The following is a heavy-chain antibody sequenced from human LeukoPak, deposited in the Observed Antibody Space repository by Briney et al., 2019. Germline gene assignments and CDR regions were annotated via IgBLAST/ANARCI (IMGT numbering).Heavy chain of an antibody. CDR2: ISYDGSNK. J-gene: IGHJ4*02. CDR3: ARDRSRDSSGYLPAY. D-gene: IGHD3-22*01. CDR1: GFTFSSYA. Sequence: PGRSLRLSCAASGFTFSSYAMHWVRQAPGKGLEWVAVISYDGSNKYYAGSVKGRFTISRDNSKNTLYLQMNSLRAEDTAVYYCARDRSRDSSGYLPAYWGQGTLVTVSS. V-gene: IGHV3-30*04.